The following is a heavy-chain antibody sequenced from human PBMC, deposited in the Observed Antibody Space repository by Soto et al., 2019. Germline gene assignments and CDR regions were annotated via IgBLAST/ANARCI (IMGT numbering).Heavy chain of an antibody. V-gene: IGHV4-59*01. CDR3: AKSLTHGATITGS. J-gene: IGHJ4*02. CDR2: MQDTGRI. D-gene: IGHD5-12*01. CDR1: GGSISTYY. Sequence: QVQLQESGPGLVKASETLSLTCTVSGGSISTYYWSWFRQSPGKSLEWVAYMQDTGRIYYNPSLGNRVTFSVDTSKNQFSLKLTSLTAADTAVYYCAKSLTHGATITGSRGQGILVTVSS.